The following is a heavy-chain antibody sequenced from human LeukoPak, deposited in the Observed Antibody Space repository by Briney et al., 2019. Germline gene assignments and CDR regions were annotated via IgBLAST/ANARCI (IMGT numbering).Heavy chain of an antibody. Sequence: PSETLSLTCAVYGGSFGAHYWAWIRQSPGMGLEWIGEINDSGTINYNPSLMSRVTISVDKSKNHFSLKLSSATAADTAVYYCARRWNYGRNYYIDVWGKGATVSVSS. CDR1: GGSFGAHY. CDR3: ARRWNYGRNYYIDV. CDR2: INDSGTI. V-gene: IGHV4-34*01. D-gene: IGHD1-7*01. J-gene: IGHJ6*03.